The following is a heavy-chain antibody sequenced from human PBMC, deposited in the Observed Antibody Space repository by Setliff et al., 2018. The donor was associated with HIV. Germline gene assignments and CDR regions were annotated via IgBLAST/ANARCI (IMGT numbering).Heavy chain of an antibody. CDR2: IFPIFGTS. V-gene: IGHV1-69*13. J-gene: IGHJ5*02. CDR1: GGTFSSYG. D-gene: IGHD5-12*01. CDR3: ARDQATGYEKVWFSWIDP. Sequence: SVKVSCKASGGTFSSYGISWVRQAPGQGLEWMGGIFPIFGTSNYAQKFQDRVTITADGSTSTAYMELSSLRFEDTATYYCARDQATGYEKVWFSWIDPWGQGTLVTVSS.